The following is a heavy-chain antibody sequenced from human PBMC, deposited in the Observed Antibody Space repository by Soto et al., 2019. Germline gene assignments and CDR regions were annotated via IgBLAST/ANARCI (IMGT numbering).Heavy chain of an antibody. D-gene: IGHD3-10*01. V-gene: IGHV3-33*01. CDR3: ARESFYGSGSYYSRGAGYYYYGMDV. J-gene: IGHJ6*02. CDR1: GFTFSSYG. Sequence: GGSLRLSCAASGFTFSSYGMHWVRQAPGKGLEWVAVIWYDGSNKYYADSVKGRFTISRDNSKNTLYLQMNSLRAEDTAVYYCARESFYGSGSYYSRGAGYYYYGMDVWGQGTTVTVSS. CDR2: IWYDGSNK.